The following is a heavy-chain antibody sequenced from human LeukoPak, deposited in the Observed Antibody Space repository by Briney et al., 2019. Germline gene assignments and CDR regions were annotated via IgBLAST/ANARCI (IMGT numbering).Heavy chain of an antibody. V-gene: IGHV3-7*01. J-gene: IGHJ4*02. CDR2: IKQDGSEK. CDR1: GFTFSSHW. Sequence: GGSLRLSCAASGFTFSSHWMSWVRQTPGKGLEWVANIKQDGSEKYYVDSVKGRFTISRDNAKNSLYLQMNSLTAEDTAVYYCARFAAVSTNFDYWGRGTLVTVSS. D-gene: IGHD6-13*01. CDR3: ARFAAVSTNFDY.